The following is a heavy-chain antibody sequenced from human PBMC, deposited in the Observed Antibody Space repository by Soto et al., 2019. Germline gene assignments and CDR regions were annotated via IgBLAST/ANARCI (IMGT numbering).Heavy chain of an antibody. Sequence: QVQLVESGGGVVQPGRSLRLSCAASGFTFSSYAMHWVRQAPGKGLEWVAVISYDGSNKYYADSVKGRFTISRDNSKNTLYLQMNSLRAEDTAVYYCAISKGYSYGFAALRWGQGTLVTVSS. J-gene: IGHJ4*02. V-gene: IGHV3-30-3*01. CDR1: GFTFSSYA. CDR3: AISKGYSYGFAALR. CDR2: ISYDGSNK. D-gene: IGHD5-18*01.